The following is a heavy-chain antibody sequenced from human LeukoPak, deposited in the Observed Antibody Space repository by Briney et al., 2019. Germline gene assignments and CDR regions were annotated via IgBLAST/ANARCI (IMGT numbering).Heavy chain of an antibody. CDR2: IKPDGSEK. CDR1: AFTFRTYW. CDR3: ANSPISDY. J-gene: IGHJ4*02. V-gene: IGHV3-7*05. Sequence: GGSLRLSCAASAFTFRTYWMSWVRQAPGKGLEWVAMIKPDGSEKYYVDSVKGLFTISRDNAKNSLYLQINSLRVEDTAVYYCANSPISDYWGQGTLVTVSS.